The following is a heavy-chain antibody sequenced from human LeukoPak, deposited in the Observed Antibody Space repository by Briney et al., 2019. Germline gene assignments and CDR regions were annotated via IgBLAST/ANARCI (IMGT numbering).Heavy chain of an antibody. Sequence: ASVKVSCKASGGTFSSYAISWVRQAPGQGLEWMGGIIPIFGTANYAQKFQGRVTITADESTSTAYMELSSLRSEDAAVYYCARSRDGYKLRTDYYYYYYMDVWGKGTTVTISS. CDR2: IIPIFGTA. CDR1: GGTFSSYA. J-gene: IGHJ6*03. V-gene: IGHV1-69*13. CDR3: ARSRDGYKLRTDYYYYYYMDV. D-gene: IGHD5-24*01.